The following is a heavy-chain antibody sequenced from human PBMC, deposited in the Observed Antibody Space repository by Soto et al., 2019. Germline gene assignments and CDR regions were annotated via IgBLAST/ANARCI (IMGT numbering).Heavy chain of an antibody. CDR1: GFTFSSYA. D-gene: IGHD3-16*01. CDR2: ISVSGGST. J-gene: IGHJ4*02. V-gene: IGHV3-23*01. Sequence: EVQLLESGGGLVQPGGSLRLSCAASGFTFSSYAMSWVRQAPGKGLAWVSGISVSGGSTYYADSVKGRFTISRDNSKNTLYLQMNSLRAEEPAVYYCASNTRYDPPDYWGQGTLVTVSS. CDR3: ASNTRYDPPDY.